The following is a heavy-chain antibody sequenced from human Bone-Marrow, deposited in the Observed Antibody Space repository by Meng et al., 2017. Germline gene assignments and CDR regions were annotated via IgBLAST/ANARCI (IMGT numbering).Heavy chain of an antibody. CDR2: IIPIFGTA. CDR1: GYTFTGYY. CDR3: ASSRGVVVPAAIDVYFDY. J-gene: IGHJ4*02. Sequence: SVKVSCKASGYTFTGYYMHWVRQAPGQGLEWMGGIIPIFGTANYAQKFQGRVTITTDESTSTAYMELSSLRSEDTAVYYCASSRGVVVPAAIDVYFDYWGQGTLVTVSS. V-gene: IGHV1-69*05. D-gene: IGHD2-2*01.